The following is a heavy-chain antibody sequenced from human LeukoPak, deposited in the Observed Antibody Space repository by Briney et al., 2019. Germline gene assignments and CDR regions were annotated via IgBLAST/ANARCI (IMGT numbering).Heavy chain of an antibody. V-gene: IGHV3-49*04. J-gene: IGHJ4*02. CDR1: GFTFGDYA. Sequence: PGGSLRLSCTASGFTFGDYAMSWVRQAPGKGLEWVGFIRSKAYGGTTEYAASVKGRFTISRDDSKSIAYLQMNSLKTEDTAVYYCTSYLDGYNYIQIDYWGQGTLVTVSS. D-gene: IGHD5-24*01. CDR2: IRSKAYGGTT. CDR3: TSYLDGYNYIQIDY.